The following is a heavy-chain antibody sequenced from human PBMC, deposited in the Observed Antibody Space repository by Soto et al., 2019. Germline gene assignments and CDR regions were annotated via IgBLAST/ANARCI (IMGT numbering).Heavy chain of an antibody. CDR2: MNPNSGNT. D-gene: IGHD4-17*01. CDR3: ARGVKYGAYSRWFDP. Sequence: ASVKVSCKASGNTFTSYDINRVRQATGQGLEYLGWMNPNSGNTAYVQKFQGRVTMTWDTSITTAYMELSGLRSEDTAVYFCARGVKYGAYSRWFDPWGQGTLVTVSS. V-gene: IGHV1-8*01. J-gene: IGHJ5*02. CDR1: GNTFTSYD.